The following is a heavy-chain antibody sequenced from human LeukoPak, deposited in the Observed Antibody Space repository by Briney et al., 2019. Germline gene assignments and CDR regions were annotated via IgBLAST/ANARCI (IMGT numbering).Heavy chain of an antibody. Sequence: TASETLSLTCAVYGGSFSGYYWSWIRQPPGKGLEWIGEINHSGSTNYNPSLKSRVTISVDTSKNQFSLKLSSVTAADTAVYYCARGVTHLDYGGNSFDYWGQGTLVTVSS. V-gene: IGHV4-34*01. D-gene: IGHD4-23*01. CDR2: INHSGST. CDR1: GGSFSGYY. CDR3: ARGVTHLDYGGNSFDY. J-gene: IGHJ4*02.